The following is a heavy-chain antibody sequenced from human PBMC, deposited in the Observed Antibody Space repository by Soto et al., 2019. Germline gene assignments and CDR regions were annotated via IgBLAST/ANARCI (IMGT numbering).Heavy chain of an antibody. V-gene: IGHV2-5*01. D-gene: IGHD3-3*01. Sequence: QITLKEAGPTLVKPTQTLTLTCTFSGFSLSTTGEGVLWIRQPPGKAPEWLALVHWNDDKRYSPSLRPRLTLRKDASRNQVVLSVTNLDPVETGTYYCAHRRLGDTSLDYTGLDPWGQGTTVIVAS. CDR1: GFSLSTTGEG. J-gene: IGHJ6*02. CDR2: VHWNDDK. CDR3: AHRRLGDTSLDYTGLDP.